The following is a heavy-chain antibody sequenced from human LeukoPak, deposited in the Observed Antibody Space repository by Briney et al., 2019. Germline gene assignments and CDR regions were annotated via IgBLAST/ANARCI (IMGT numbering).Heavy chain of an antibody. J-gene: IGHJ6*03. CDR2: ISYDGNNK. D-gene: IGHD3-10*01. V-gene: IGHV3-30*18. CDR1: GFTFSSYG. CDR3: AKDRYHSLWFGESPYYYYMDV. Sequence: GGSLRLSCAASGFTFSSYGIHWVRQAPGKGLDWVAVISYDGNNKYYADSVKGRFTISRDNSKNTLYLQMNSLRAEDMAVYYCAKDRYHSLWFGESPYYYYMDVWGKGTTVTVSS.